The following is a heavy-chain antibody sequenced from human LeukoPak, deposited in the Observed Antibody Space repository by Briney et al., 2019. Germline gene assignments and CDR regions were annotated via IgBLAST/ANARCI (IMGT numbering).Heavy chain of an antibody. J-gene: IGHJ4*02. V-gene: IGHV1-8*01. CDR3: ARGPPNWGMVGY. CDR1: GYTFTSFD. CDR2: MKSNNGHT. D-gene: IGHD7-27*01. Sequence: ASVRVSCKASGYTFTSFDFNWVRQATGQGLEWMGWMKSNNGHTGYAQKFQGRVTMTRDTSISTAYMELSSLTFEDTAVYYCARGPPNWGMVGYWGQGTLVTVSS.